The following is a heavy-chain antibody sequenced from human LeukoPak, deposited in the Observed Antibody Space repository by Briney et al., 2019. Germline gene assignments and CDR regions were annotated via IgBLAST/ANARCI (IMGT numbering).Heavy chain of an antibody. V-gene: IGHV3-23*01. CDR2: ISGSGGST. Sequence: GGSLRLSCAASGFTFSSYAMSWVRQAPGKGLEWVSAISGSGGSTYYADSVKGRFTISRDNSKNTLYLQMNSLRAEDTAVYYCAKDRADIVVVVAALAGYFDYWGQGTLVTVSS. CDR1: GFTFSSYA. CDR3: AKDRADIVVVVAALAGYFDY. D-gene: IGHD2-15*01. J-gene: IGHJ4*02.